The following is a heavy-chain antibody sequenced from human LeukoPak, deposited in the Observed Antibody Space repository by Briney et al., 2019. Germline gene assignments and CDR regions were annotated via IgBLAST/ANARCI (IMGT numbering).Heavy chain of an antibody. Sequence: GGSLRLSCAASGFTFSSYAMSWVRQAPGKGLEGVSAISGSGGSTYYADSVKGRFTISRDNSKNTLYLQMNSLRAEDTAVYYCAKDRGNSSGYYPYYSDYWGQGTLVTVSS. CDR1: GFTFSSYA. CDR3: AKDRGNSSGYYPYYSDY. J-gene: IGHJ4*02. V-gene: IGHV3-23*01. CDR2: ISGSGGST. D-gene: IGHD3-22*01.